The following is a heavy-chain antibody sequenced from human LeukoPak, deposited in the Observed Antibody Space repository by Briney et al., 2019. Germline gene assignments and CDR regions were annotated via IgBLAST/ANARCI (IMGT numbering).Heavy chain of an antibody. CDR3: TRRRGDGDYRPDY. D-gene: IGHD4-17*01. V-gene: IGHV4-39*01. CDR1: GGSISSTAYS. CDR2: IYYSGIT. Sequence: SETLSLTCSVSGGSISSTAYSWGWIRQPPGKGLEWIGSIYYSGITYYNPSLKSRVTISLDTSRNQFSLKLNSVTAEETAVYYCTRRRGDGDYRPDYWGQGTLVTVSS. J-gene: IGHJ4*02.